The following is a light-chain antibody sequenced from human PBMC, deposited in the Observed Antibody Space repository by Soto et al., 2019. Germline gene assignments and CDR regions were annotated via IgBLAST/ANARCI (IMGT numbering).Light chain of an antibody. V-gene: IGLV2-14*01. CDR1: SSGVGSYNY. J-gene: IGLJ1*01. CDR3: SSYTNSGTYV. Sequence: QSVRTQPASVSGSPGQSITISCTGTSSGVGSYNYVSWYQQDPGKAPKLIFYDVSNRPSGVSDRFSVSKSGNTASLTISNLQAEDEAAYYCSSYTNSGTYVFGTGTKVTVL. CDR2: DVS.